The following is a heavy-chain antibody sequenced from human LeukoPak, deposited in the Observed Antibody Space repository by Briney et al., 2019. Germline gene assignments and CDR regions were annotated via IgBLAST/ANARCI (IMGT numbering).Heavy chain of an antibody. Sequence: GGSLRLSCAASEFTFSDTWMSWVRQAPGKGLEWVAFIRYDGSNKYYADSVKGRFTISRDNSKNTLYLQMNSLRAEDTAVYYCAKDQYYYDSSGYYYFDYWGQGTLVTVSS. CDR3: AKDQYYYDSSGYYYFDY. D-gene: IGHD3-22*01. CDR2: IRYDGSNK. V-gene: IGHV3-30*02. CDR1: EFTFSDTW. J-gene: IGHJ4*02.